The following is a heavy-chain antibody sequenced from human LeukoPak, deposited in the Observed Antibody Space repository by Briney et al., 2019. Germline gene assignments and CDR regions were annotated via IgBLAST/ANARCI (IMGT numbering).Heavy chain of an antibody. V-gene: IGHV3-48*03. D-gene: IGHD3-22*01. CDR1: GFTFKNYE. Sequence: GGSLRLSCAGSGFTFKNYEMTWVRQAPGKGLEWVSYISSGGSIIFYADSVKGRFTISRDNAKDTLYLQMNSLRPEDTAVYYCARDGGDSGGYYWGLGYWGQGTLVTVSS. J-gene: IGHJ4*02. CDR3: ARDGGDSGGYYWGLGY. CDR2: ISSGGSII.